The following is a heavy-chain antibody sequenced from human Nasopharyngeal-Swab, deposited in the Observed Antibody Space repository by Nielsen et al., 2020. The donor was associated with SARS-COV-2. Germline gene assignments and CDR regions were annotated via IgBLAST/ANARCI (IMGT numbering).Heavy chain of an antibody. CDR2: IIPSGGTT. J-gene: IGHJ3*02. Sequence: GESLKISCATSGFTFTSYAMSWVRQAPGKGLEWVSAIIPSGGTTYYADSVKGRFTISRDNSRNILYMQMNSLRADDTAVYYCAKDWRSTNFGVALIGSDAFDIWGQGTVVTVSS. CDR3: AKDWRSTNFGVALIGSDAFDI. CDR1: GFTFTSYA. V-gene: IGHV3-23*01. D-gene: IGHD3-3*01.